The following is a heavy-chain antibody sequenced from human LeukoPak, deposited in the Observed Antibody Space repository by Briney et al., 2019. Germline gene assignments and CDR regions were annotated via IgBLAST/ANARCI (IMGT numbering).Heavy chain of an antibody. CDR3: ARDRPWFDY. J-gene: IGHJ4*02. V-gene: IGHV4-61*02. CDR2: IYTSGST. Sequence: PSETLSLTCTVSGGSISSGSYYWSWIRQPAGEGLEWIGRIYTSGSTNYNPSLKSRVTISVDTSKNQFSLKLSSVTAADTAVYYCARDRPWFDYWGQGTLVTASS. CDR1: GGSISSGSYY.